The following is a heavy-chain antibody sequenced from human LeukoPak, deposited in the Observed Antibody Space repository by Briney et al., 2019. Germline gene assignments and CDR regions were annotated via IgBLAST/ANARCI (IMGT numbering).Heavy chain of an antibody. CDR2: INWNGGST. V-gene: IGHV3-20*04. CDR1: GFTFDDYG. CDR3: ARGRRGRYYFDY. Sequence: GASLRLSCAASGFTFDDYGMSWVRQAPGKGLEWVSGINWNGGSTGYADSVKGRFTISRDNAKYSLYLQMNSLRAEDTALYYCARGRRGRYYFDYWGQGTLVTVSS. J-gene: IGHJ4*02.